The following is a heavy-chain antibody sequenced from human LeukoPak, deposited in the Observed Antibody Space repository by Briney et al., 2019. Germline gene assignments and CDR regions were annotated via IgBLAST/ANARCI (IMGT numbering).Heavy chain of an antibody. CDR1: GFTFSSYG. Sequence: GGSLRLSCAASGFTFSSYGMPWVRQAPGKGLEWVAVISYDGSNKYYADSVKGRFTISRDNSKNTLYLQMNSLRAEDTAVYYCAKQRPGIAAAGLDYWGQGTLVTVSS. V-gene: IGHV3-30*18. CDR3: AKQRPGIAAAGLDY. CDR2: ISYDGSNK. J-gene: IGHJ4*02. D-gene: IGHD6-13*01.